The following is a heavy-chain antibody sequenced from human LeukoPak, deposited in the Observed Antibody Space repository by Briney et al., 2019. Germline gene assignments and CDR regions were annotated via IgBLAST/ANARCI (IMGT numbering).Heavy chain of an antibody. CDR1: GGSFSVYY. J-gene: IGHJ5*02. CDR3: ARARGRAYYYDSSGYRVPFDP. CDR2: INHSGST. Sequence: PSETLSLTCAVYGGSFSVYYWSWIRQPPGKGLEWIGEINHSGSTNYNPSLKSRVTISVDTSKNQFSLKLSSVTAADTAVYYCARARGRAYYYDSSGYRVPFDPWGQGTLVTVSS. V-gene: IGHV4-34*01. D-gene: IGHD3-22*01.